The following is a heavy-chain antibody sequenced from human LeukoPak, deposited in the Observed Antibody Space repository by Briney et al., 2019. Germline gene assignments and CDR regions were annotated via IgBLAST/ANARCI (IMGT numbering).Heavy chain of an antibody. J-gene: IGHJ6*03. V-gene: IGHV1-18*01. CDR2: ISAYKGNT. Sequence: ASVKVSCKASGYRFTSYGISWVRQAPGQGLEWMGWISAYKGNTNYAQKLQGRVTMTTDTSTSTAYMELRSLRSDDTAVYYCARIPGRLRADYYYYYMDVWGKGTTVTVSS. CDR3: ARIPGRLRADYYYYYMDV. CDR1: GYRFTSYG. D-gene: IGHD5-12*01.